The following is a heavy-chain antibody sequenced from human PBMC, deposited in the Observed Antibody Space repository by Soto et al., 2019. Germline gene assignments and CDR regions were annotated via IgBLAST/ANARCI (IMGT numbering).Heavy chain of an antibody. CDR1: GGSLSNYY. CDR2: INHSGIT. CDR3: ARLRHSSSWYGIGAFDI. V-gene: IGHV4-34*01. J-gene: IGHJ3*02. Sequence: PSETLSLTCAVYGGSLSNYYWDWIRQAPGKGLEWMAEINHSGITQYNPSLKGRVTISVDTSKNQFSLKLSSVTAADTAVYYCARLRHSSSWYGIGAFDIWGQGTMVTVSS. D-gene: IGHD6-13*01.